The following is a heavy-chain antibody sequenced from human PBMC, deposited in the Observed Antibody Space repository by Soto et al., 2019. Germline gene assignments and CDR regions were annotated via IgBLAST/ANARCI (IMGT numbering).Heavy chain of an antibody. CDR2: IRSKANSYAT. J-gene: IGHJ6*02. D-gene: IGHD4-17*01. V-gene: IGHV3-73*01. Sequence: GGSLRLSCAASGFTFSGSAMHWVRQASGKGLEWVGRIRSKANSYATAYAASVKGRFTISRDDSKNTAYLQMNSLKTEDTAVYYCTRFSGSMTTGQYYYYYYGMDVWGQGTTVTVSS. CDR3: TRFSGSMTTGQYYYYYYGMDV. CDR1: GFTFSGSA.